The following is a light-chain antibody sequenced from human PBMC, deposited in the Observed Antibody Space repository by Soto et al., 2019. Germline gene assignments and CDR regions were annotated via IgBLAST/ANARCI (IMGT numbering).Light chain of an antibody. J-gene: IGKJ4*01. V-gene: IGKV3D-15*01. CDR3: QQYNNWPPLT. Sequence: EIVMTQSPATLSVSPGERATLSCRASQRVSSSLAWYQQKPGQAPRLLIHGASTRVTGIPARFSGSGSGTEFTLTISSLQSEDFAVYYCQQYNNWPPLTFGGGTKVEIK. CDR1: QRVSSS. CDR2: GAS.